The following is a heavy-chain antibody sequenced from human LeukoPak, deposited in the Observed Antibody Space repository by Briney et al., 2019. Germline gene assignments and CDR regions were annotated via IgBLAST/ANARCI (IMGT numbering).Heavy chain of an antibody. J-gene: IGHJ4*02. CDR2: IYPGDSDT. Sequence: GESLKISCKGSGYSFTSYWIGWVRQMSGKGLEWMGIIYPGDSDTRYSPSFQGQVTISADKSISTAYLQWSSLKASDTAMYYCARLDDFWSGYPSFDYWGQGTLVTVSS. CDR3: ARLDDFWSGYPSFDY. D-gene: IGHD3-3*01. V-gene: IGHV5-51*01. CDR1: GYSFTSYW.